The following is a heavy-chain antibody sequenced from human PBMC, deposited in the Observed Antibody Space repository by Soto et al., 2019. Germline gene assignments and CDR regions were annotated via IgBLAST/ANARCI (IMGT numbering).Heavy chain of an antibody. D-gene: IGHD3-10*02. V-gene: IGHV3-30*18. CDR1: GFTFSSYG. CDR3: AKDRLDECYLAR. Sequence: GGSLRLSCAASGFTFSSYGMHWVRQSRGKGLEWVAVISYDGSNKYYADSVKGRFTISRDNSKNTLYLQMNSLRAEDTAVYYCAKDRLDECYLARWGRGTPVTVS. J-gene: IGHJ2*01. CDR2: ISYDGSNK.